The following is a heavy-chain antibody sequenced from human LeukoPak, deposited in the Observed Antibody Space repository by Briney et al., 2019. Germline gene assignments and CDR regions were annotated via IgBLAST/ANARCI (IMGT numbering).Heavy chain of an antibody. V-gene: IGHV3-21*01. Sequence: GGSLRLSCTASGFTFSNYNMNWVRQAPGKGLEWVSSTISNNNYKYYADSVKGRFTISRDNAKNSLYLQMDSLRAEDTAVYYCARALGDDFWSGYSDSWGQGTLVTVSS. CDR2: TISNNNYK. D-gene: IGHD3-3*01. CDR3: ARALGDDFWSGYSDS. CDR1: GFTFSNYN. J-gene: IGHJ4*02.